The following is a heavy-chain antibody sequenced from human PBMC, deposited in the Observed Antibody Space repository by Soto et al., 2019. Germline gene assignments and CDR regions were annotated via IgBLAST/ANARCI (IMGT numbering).Heavy chain of an antibody. J-gene: IGHJ6*02. CDR3: ARDRPNAIFGGVLSYGLDV. Sequence: QVQLVQSGAEVKKPGSSVKVSCKASGGTFNNHGIAWVRQAPGQGLEWMGGITPALGPANYAPKFQGRVTITADESTSTAYMELSSLRSEDTAVYYCARDRPNAIFGGVLSYGLDVWGQGTTVTVSS. D-gene: IGHD3-3*01. CDR1: GGTFNNHG. V-gene: IGHV1-69*01. CDR2: ITPALGPA.